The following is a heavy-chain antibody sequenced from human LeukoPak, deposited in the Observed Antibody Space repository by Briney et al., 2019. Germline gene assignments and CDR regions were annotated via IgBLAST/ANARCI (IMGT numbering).Heavy chain of an antibody. D-gene: IGHD4-11*01. Sequence: PSETLSLTCAVYGGPFSGYYWSWLPQPPGKALEWIGEINHSGSTNYNPSLKSRVTISVDTSKNQFSLKLSSVTAADTAVYYCARGRTWMTTVTTRWFDPWGQGTLVTVSS. CDR2: INHSGST. CDR3: ARGRTWMTTVTTRWFDP. J-gene: IGHJ5*02. V-gene: IGHV4-34*01. CDR1: GGPFSGYY.